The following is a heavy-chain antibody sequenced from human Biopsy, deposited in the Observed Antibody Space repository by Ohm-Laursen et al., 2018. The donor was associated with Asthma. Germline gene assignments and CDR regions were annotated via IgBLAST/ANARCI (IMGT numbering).Heavy chain of an antibody. J-gene: IGHJ6*02. CDR3: ARGYSGSDRIVYYYSALEV. Sequence: SVKVSCKASGDSFSNYAISWVRQAPGQGLEWMGGLIPVLGTPDHAQMFEGRVTITADESTSTAYMELSSLSSEDTAVYYCARGYSGSDRIVYYYSALEVWGQGTTVTVSS. CDR2: LIPVLGTP. CDR1: GDSFSNYA. V-gene: IGHV1-69*13. D-gene: IGHD5-12*01.